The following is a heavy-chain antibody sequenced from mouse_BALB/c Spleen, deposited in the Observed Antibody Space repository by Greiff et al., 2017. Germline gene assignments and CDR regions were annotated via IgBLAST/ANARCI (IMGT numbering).Heavy chain of an antibody. D-gene: IGHD1-1*01. CDR1: GFTFSDYY. Sequence: EVKLVESGGGLVKPGGSLKLSCAASGFTFSDYYMYWVRQTPEKRLEWVATISDGGSYTYYPDSVKGRFTISRDNAKNNLYLQMSSLKSEDTAMYYCARDGSSLYFAMDYWGQGTSVTVSS. J-gene: IGHJ4*01. V-gene: IGHV5-4*02. CDR2: ISDGGSYT. CDR3: ARDGSSLYFAMDY.